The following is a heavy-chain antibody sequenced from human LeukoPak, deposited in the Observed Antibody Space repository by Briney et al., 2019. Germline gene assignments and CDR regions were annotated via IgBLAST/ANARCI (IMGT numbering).Heavy chain of an antibody. J-gene: IGHJ4*02. D-gene: IGHD1-26*01. CDR2: ISSSGSTI. CDR1: GFTFSSYE. Sequence: GGSLRLSCAASGFTFSSYEMNWVRQAPGKGLEWVSYISSSGSTIYYADSVKGRFTISRDNAKSSLYLQMNSLRAEDTAVYYCARDRGSAGPLYFDYWGQGALVTVSS. V-gene: IGHV3-48*03. CDR3: ARDRGSAGPLYFDY.